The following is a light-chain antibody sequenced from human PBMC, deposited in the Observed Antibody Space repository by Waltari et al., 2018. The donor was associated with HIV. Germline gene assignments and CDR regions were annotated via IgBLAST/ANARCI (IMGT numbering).Light chain of an antibody. CDR1: QSLLHSNGYNS. CDR2: LGS. Sequence: IVMTQSPLSLSVTPGDPASISCRSSQSLLHSNGYNSLDWYLQKPGQSPQVLMYLGSSRASGVPDRFSGSGSGTDFTLKISRVEAEEVGLYYCMQALQTPITFGQGTRLEIK. V-gene: IGKV2-28*01. CDR3: MQALQTPIT. J-gene: IGKJ5*01.